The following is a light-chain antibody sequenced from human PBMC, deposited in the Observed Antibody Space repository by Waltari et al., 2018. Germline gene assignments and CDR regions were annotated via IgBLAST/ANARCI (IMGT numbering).Light chain of an antibody. Sequence: EILFTQPPVPLSVSPGERATLSCKASQSVRSYLAWYQQKPGQAPRLLIYDASNRASGIPARFSGSGSGTDFTLTISNVEPEDFAVYYCQQRHDWPLNFGGGTKLEIK. CDR2: DAS. CDR1: QSVRSY. J-gene: IGKJ4*01. CDR3: QQRHDWPLN. V-gene: IGKV3-11*01.